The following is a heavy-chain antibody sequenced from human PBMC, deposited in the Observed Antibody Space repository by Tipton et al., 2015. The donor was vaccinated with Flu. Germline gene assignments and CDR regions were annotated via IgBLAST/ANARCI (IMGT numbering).Heavy chain of an antibody. CDR3: ARDPNYGGTGLTWYNWFDP. CDR1: GYTFTSYG. V-gene: IGHV1-18*01. D-gene: IGHD4-23*01. Sequence: QLVQSGAEVKKPGASVKVSCKASGYTFTSYGISWVRQAPGQGLEWMGWISAYNGNTNYAQKLQGRVTMTTDTSTSTAYMELRRLRSADTAVYYCARDPNYGGTGLTWYNWFDPWGQGTLVTVSS. J-gene: IGHJ5*02. CDR2: ISAYNGNT.